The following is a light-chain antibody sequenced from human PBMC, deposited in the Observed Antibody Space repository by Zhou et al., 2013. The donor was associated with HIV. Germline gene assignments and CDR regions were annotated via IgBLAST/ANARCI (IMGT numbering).Light chain of an antibody. CDR2: DAS. CDR1: QSIHSN. J-gene: IGKJ4*01. V-gene: IGKV3-15*01. CDR3: QQFETWPYS. Sequence: EIVMTQSPATLSTSPGSSASLSCGASQSIHSNLAWYQQKSGQPPRLLIHDASTRAKDVPARFVGSGSGTEFSLSITTLQPEDFATYYCQQFETWPYSFGGGT.